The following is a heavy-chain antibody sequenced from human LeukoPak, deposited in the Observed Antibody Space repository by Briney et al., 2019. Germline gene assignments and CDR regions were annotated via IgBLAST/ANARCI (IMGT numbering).Heavy chain of an antibody. CDR3: ANPYYYDSSGYYPDAFDI. V-gene: IGHV3-23*01. CDR2: ISGSGGST. Sequence: PGGSLRLSCAASGFTFSSYAMSWVRQAPGKGLEWVSAISGSGGSTYYADSVKGRFTISRDNSKNTLYLQMNSLRAEDTAVYYCANPYYYDSSGYYPDAFDIWGQGTMVTVSS. D-gene: IGHD3-22*01. J-gene: IGHJ3*02. CDR1: GFTFSSYA.